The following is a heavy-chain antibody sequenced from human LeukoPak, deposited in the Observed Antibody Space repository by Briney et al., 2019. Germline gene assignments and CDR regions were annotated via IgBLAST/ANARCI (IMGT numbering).Heavy chain of an antibody. V-gene: IGHV3-30-3*01. CDR1: GFTFGSYA. CDR3: AREGEFYDFWSGFDY. Sequence: GRSLRLSCAASGFTFGSYAMHWVRQAPGKGLEWVAVISYDGSNKYYADSVKGRFTISRDNSKNTLYLQMNSLRAEDTAVYYCAREGEFYDFWSGFDYWGQGTLVTVSS. CDR2: ISYDGSNK. D-gene: IGHD3-3*01. J-gene: IGHJ4*02.